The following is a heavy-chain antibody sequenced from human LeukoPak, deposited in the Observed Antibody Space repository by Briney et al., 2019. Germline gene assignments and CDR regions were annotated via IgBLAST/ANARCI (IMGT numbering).Heavy chain of an antibody. J-gene: IGHJ5*02. V-gene: IGHV1-2*02. Sequence: ASVKVSCKASGYTFTGYYMHWVRQAPGQGLEWMGWINPNSGGTNYAQKFQGRVTMTRDTSISTAYMELSRLRSDDTAVYYCARVTSIVGATGKWFDPWGQGTLVTVSS. CDR3: ARVTSIVGATGKWFDP. CDR2: INPNSGGT. D-gene: IGHD1-26*01. CDR1: GYTFTGYY.